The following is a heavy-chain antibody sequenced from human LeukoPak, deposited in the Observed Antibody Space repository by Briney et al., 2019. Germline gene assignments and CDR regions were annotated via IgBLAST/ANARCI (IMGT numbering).Heavy chain of an antibody. CDR2: ISYDGSNK. D-gene: IGHD4-17*01. J-gene: IGHJ5*02. V-gene: IGHV3-30-3*01. Sequence: PGRSLRLSCAASGFTFSSYAMHWVRQAPGKGLERVAVISYDGSNKYYADSVKGRFTISRDNSKNTLYLQMNSLRAEDTAVYYCARERPVTTQPNNWFDPWGQGTLVTVSS. CDR1: GFTFSSYA. CDR3: ARERPVTTQPNNWFDP.